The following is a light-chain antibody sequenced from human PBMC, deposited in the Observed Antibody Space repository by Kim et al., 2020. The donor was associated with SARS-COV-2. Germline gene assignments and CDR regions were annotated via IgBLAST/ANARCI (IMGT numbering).Light chain of an antibody. CDR1: QGVSSY. CDR2: DAS. Sequence: YAGERATLSCRASQGVSSYLAWYQQKPGQAPRLLIYDASVRPTGIPARFSGSGSGTDFTLTISSLEPEDFAIYYCQQRSNWPPFTFGGGTKVDIK. CDR3: QQRSNWPPFT. V-gene: IGKV3-11*01. J-gene: IGKJ4*01.